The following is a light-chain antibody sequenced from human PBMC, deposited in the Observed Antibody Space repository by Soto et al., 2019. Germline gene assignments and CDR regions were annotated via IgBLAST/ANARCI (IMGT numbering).Light chain of an antibody. CDR1: QTISSW. CDR3: QHSNSYSEA. Sequence: DIQMTQSPSTLSASVRERGTITCRASQTISSWLAWYQQKPGKAPTLLIYKASTLKSGVPARFSGSRSGTEFTLTISSLQPDDFATYYCQHSNSYSEAFGQGTRWIS. V-gene: IGKV1-5*03. J-gene: IGKJ1*01. CDR2: KAS.